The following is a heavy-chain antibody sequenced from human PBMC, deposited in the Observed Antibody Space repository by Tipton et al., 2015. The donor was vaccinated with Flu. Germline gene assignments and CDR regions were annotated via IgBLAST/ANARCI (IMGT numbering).Heavy chain of an antibody. CDR1: GYSFTDYW. CDR3: ARGDYGVESYYYMDV. J-gene: IGHJ6*03. V-gene: IGHV5-51*01. D-gene: IGHD4-17*01. CDR2: IYPGDSDT. Sequence: QLVQSGAEVKKPGESLRISCKGFGYSFTDYWIGWVRQMPGKGLEWMGIIYPGDSDTRYSPAFQGQVTISADKSIRTAYLQWNSLKASDTAMYYCARGDYGVESYYYMDVWGSGSTVTVSS.